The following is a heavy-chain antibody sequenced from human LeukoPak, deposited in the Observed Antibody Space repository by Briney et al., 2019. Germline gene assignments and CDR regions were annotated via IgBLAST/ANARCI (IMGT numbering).Heavy chain of an antibody. Sequence: GGSLRLSCAASGFTFSSYWMNWVRQAPGKGLVWVSRIASDGSSTTYADSVKGRFSISRDNAKNSLYLQMNSLRAEDTAVYYCASSGVAGTPHEYFQHWGQGTLVTVSS. CDR1: GFTFSSYW. CDR2: IASDGSST. V-gene: IGHV3-74*01. D-gene: IGHD6-19*01. CDR3: ASSGVAGTPHEYFQH. J-gene: IGHJ1*01.